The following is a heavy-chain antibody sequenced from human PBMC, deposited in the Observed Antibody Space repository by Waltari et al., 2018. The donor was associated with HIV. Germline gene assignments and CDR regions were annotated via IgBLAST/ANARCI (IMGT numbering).Heavy chain of an antibody. J-gene: IGHJ4*02. Sequence: EVQLVESGGGLIKPGGSLRLSCADPGFTFSDAWMSWVRQAPGKGLEWVARIKTQADGETTDYAAPVQGRFTVSRDDARNTVYLQIDSLKTDDTAMYYCTTWMYWGPGTRVTVSS. CDR3: TTWMY. CDR1: GFTFSDAW. CDR2: IKTQADGETT. V-gene: IGHV3-15*01. D-gene: IGHD2-2*03.